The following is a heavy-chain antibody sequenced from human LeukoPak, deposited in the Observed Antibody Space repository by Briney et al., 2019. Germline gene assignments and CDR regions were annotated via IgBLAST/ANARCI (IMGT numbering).Heavy chain of an antibody. V-gene: IGHV3-74*01. CDR1: GFTFSSYW. J-gene: IGHJ4*02. CDR3: TRGGVDY. Sequence: GGSLRLSCAASGFTFSSYWMHWVRQAPGKGLVWVSRINTDGSTTSYADSVKGRFTISRDNAKNTLYLRMDSLRAEDTAVYFCTRGGVDYWGQGTLVTVSS. D-gene: IGHD3-10*01. CDR2: INTDGSTT.